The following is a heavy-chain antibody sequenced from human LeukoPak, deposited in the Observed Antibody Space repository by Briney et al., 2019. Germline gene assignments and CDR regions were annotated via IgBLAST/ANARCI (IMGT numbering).Heavy chain of an antibody. CDR3: ARDLVGANLNWFDP. J-gene: IGHJ5*02. CDR2: ISSSSSYI. CDR1: GFTFSSYS. Sequence: PGGSLRLSCAASGFTFSSYSMKWVRQAPGKGLEWVSSISSSSSYIYYADSVKGRFTISRDNAKNSLYLQMNSLRAEDTAVYYCARDLVGANLNWFDPWGQGTLVTVSS. V-gene: IGHV3-21*01. D-gene: IGHD1-26*01.